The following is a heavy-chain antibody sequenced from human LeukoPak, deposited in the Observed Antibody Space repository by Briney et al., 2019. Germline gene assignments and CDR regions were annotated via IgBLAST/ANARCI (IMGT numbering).Heavy chain of an antibody. CDR1: GFTFSSYW. J-gene: IGHJ4*02. CDR3: ARSTGWFGQGYFDY. CDR2: INSDGSST. Sequence: GGPLRLSCAASGFTFSSYWMHWVRQAPGKGLVWVSRINSDGSSTSYADSVKGRFTISRDNAKNTLYLQMNSLRAEDTAVYYCARSTGWFGQGYFDYWGQGTLVTVSS. V-gene: IGHV3-74*01. D-gene: IGHD3-10*01.